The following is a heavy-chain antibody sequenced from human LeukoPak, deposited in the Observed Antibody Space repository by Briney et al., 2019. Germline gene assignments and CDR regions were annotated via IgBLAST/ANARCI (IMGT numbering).Heavy chain of an antibody. CDR2: ISAYNGNT. Sequence: GASVKVSCKASGYTFTSYGISWVRQAPGQGLEWTGWISAYNGNTNYAQKLQGRVTMTTDTSTSTAYMELRSLRSDDTAVYYCAREGIVATRPRRYFDYWGQGTLVTVSS. D-gene: IGHD5-12*01. V-gene: IGHV1-18*04. J-gene: IGHJ4*02. CDR3: AREGIVATRPRRYFDY. CDR1: GYTFTSYG.